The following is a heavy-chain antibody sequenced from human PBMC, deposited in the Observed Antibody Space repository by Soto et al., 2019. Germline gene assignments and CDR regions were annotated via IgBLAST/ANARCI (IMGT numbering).Heavy chain of an antibody. J-gene: IGHJ4*02. Sequence: GGSLRLSCAASGFPFSSYAMSWVRQAPGKGLEWVSAISGSGISTYYADSVKGRFTISRDNSKNMVFLQMNSLRAEDTAIYYCAKSRIAVTSHFDYWGQGTLVTVSS. CDR2: ISGSGIST. CDR1: GFPFSSYA. V-gene: IGHV3-23*01. CDR3: AKSRIAVTSHFDY. D-gene: IGHD6-19*01.